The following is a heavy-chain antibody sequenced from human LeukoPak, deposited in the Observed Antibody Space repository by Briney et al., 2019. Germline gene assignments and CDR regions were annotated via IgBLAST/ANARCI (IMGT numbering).Heavy chain of an antibody. CDR3: VGGGQQLVPIDY. CDR1: GYRFTSYC. CDR2: IYPCDCYT. J-gene: IGHJ4*02. V-gene: IGHV5-51*01. D-gene: IGHD6-13*01. Sequence: AESLKILCKGSGYRFTSYCNGWGRQMPGKSLEVMGIIYPCDCYTRYSPAFQGQVTISADKSIRTAYLQWSSLKASDTAMYYCVGGGQQLVPIDYWGQGTLVTVSS.